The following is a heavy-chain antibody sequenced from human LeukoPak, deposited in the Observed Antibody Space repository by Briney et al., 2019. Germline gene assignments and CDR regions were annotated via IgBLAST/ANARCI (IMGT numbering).Heavy chain of an antibody. D-gene: IGHD3-16*02. Sequence: GGSLRLSCAVSGFTFDDCGMSWVRQAPGKGLEWVGGINWNGASTGYADSMKGRFTTSRDNAKHFLHLQITSMTAEATVCYYCARIYDYVWGRYRYTGAFDIWGQGTMVAVSS. CDR2: INWNGAST. V-gene: IGHV3-20*04. J-gene: IGHJ3*02. CDR1: GFTFDDCG. CDR3: ARIYDYVWGRYRYTGAFDI.